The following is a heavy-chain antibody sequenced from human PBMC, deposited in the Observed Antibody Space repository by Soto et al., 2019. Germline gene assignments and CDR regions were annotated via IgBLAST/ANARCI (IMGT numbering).Heavy chain of an antibody. J-gene: IGHJ3*02. V-gene: IGHV3-49*03. CDR3: TRNPPARGAFDI. Sequence: GGSLRLSCTASGFTFGYYAMSWFRQAPGKGLEWVGFIRSKAYGGTTEYAASVKGRFTISRDDSKSIAYLQMNSLKTEDTAVYYCTRNPPARGAFDIWGQGTMVTVSS. CDR2: IRSKAYGGTT. CDR1: GFTFGYYA.